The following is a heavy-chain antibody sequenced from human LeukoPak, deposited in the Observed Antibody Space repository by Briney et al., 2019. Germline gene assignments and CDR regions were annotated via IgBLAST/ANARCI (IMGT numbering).Heavy chain of an antibody. Sequence: PSETLSLTCAVYGGSFSGYYWSWIRQPPGKGLEWIGEINHSGSTNYNPSLKSRVTISVDTSKNQFSLKLSSVTAADTAVYYCETTGYCSAGSCYSGNYFDYWGQGTLVTVSS. CDR2: INHSGST. CDR3: ETTGYCSAGSCYSGNYFDY. J-gene: IGHJ4*02. V-gene: IGHV4-34*01. CDR1: GGSFSGYY. D-gene: IGHD2-15*01.